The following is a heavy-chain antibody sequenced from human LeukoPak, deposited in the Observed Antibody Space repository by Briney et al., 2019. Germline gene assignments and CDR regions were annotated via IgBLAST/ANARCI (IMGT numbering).Heavy chain of an antibody. D-gene: IGHD3-10*01. J-gene: IGHJ6*02. CDR3: AKPLYGSGGSYYYYGMDV. Sequence: PGGSLRLSCAASGFTFSTYWMNWYRQAPGKGLEWVSGISWNSGSIGYADSVKGRFTISRDNAKNSLYLQMNSLRAEDTALYYCAKPLYGSGGSYYYYGMDVWGQGTTVTVSS. V-gene: IGHV3-9*01. CDR2: ISWNSGSI. CDR1: GFTFSTYW.